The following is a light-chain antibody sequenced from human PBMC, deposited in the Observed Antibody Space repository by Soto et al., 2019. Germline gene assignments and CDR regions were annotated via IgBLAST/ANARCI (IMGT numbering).Light chain of an antibody. Sequence: QSVLTQPPSVSGAPGQRVTISCTGSSSNIGAGYDVHWYQQLPGTAPKLLIYGNSNRPSGIPDRFSGSKSGTSASLAITGLQAEAAADYDCQSYDSSLSGWVFGGGTKLTVL. V-gene: IGLV1-40*01. CDR3: QSYDSSLSGWV. CDR2: GNS. J-gene: IGLJ3*02. CDR1: SSNIGAGYD.